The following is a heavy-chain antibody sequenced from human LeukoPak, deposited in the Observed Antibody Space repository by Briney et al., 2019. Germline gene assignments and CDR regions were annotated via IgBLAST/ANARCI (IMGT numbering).Heavy chain of an antibody. V-gene: IGHV3-11*04. J-gene: IGHJ4*02. D-gene: IGHD3-3*01. CDR1: GFTFSDYY. CDR3: ARDRRYGSGYYFDN. CDR2: IDGGGTIT. Sequence: GGSLRLSCAASGFTFSDYYMSWIRQVPGKGLEWLSYIDGGGTITYYAAFEEGRFTISRDNAKNSVYLQMDSLRAEDTAVYYCARDRRYGSGYYFDNWGQGTLVTVSS.